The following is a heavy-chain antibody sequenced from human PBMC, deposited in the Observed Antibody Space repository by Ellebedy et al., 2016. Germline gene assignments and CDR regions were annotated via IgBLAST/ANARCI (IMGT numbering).Heavy chain of an antibody. CDR2: ISSSSYNI. CDR3: ARETGNTWFNNYYYYMDV. Sequence: GESLKISXSVSGFTFSSSWMHWVRQAPGKGLEWVSSISSSSYNIYSADSVTGRFTISRDNAKNSLYLQMDSLRAEDTAVYFCARETGNTWFNNYYYYMDVWGKGTTVTVSS. J-gene: IGHJ6*03. CDR1: GFTFSSSW. D-gene: IGHD1/OR15-1a*01. V-gene: IGHV3-21*06.